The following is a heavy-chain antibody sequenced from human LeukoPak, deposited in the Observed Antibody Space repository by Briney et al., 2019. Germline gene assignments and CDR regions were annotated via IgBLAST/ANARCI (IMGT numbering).Heavy chain of an antibody. CDR1: GFTFSSYA. Sequence: PGGSLRLSCAASGFTFSSYAMSWVRQAPGKGLEWVSAISGSGGSTYYADSVKGRFTISRDNSKNTLYLQMNSLRAEDTAVYYCAKAYGSGSPVTDAFDIWGQGTMVTVSS. CDR3: AKAYGSGSPVTDAFDI. CDR2: ISGSGGST. J-gene: IGHJ3*02. V-gene: IGHV3-23*01. D-gene: IGHD3-10*01.